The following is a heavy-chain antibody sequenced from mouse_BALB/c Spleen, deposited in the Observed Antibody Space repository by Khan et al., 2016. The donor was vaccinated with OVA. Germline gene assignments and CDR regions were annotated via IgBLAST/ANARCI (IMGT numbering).Heavy chain of an antibody. V-gene: IGHV1-85*01. J-gene: IGHJ1*01. CDR1: GYTFTSYD. CDR3: ARHYYGGNLYWYFDV. D-gene: IGHD1-1*02. Sequence: VQLVESGAELVKPGASVKLSCKASGYTFTSYDINWVRQRPEQGLEWIGWIFPGDDSTKYNEKFKGKATLTTDKSSRTAYMQLSRLTSEDSAVYFGARHYYGGNLYWYFDVWGAGTTVTVSS. CDR2: IFPGDDST.